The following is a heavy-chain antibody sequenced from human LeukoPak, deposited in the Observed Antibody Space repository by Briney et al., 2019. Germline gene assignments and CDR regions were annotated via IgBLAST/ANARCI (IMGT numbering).Heavy chain of an antibody. J-gene: IGHJ5*02. D-gene: IGHD3-3*02. CDR1: GFTISNYW. V-gene: IGHV3-74*03. CDR3: APQQAFSPYNWFDP. Sequence: GGSLRLPCVGSGFTISNYWMHWVRQAPGTGLVWVSRIHPDVSITTYADSVKGRFTISRDNTKNTLYLQMNSLRAEDTAVYYCAPQQAFSPYNWFDPWGQGTLVTVSS. CDR2: IHPDVSIT.